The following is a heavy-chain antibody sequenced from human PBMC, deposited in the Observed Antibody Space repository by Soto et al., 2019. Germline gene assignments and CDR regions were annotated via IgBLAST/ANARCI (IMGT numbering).Heavy chain of an antibody. CDR3: AGGIEHDFWSGYYGYYGMDV. CDR2: IYYSGST. V-gene: IGHV4-59*01. Sequence: KTSETMSLTCTVCGGSISSYYWSWIRQPPGKGLEWIGYIYYSGSTNYNPSLKSRVTISVDTSKNQFSLKLSSVTAADTAVYYCAGGIEHDFWSGYYGYYGMDVWGQGTTVTVSS. CDR1: GGSISSYY. D-gene: IGHD3-3*01. J-gene: IGHJ6*02.